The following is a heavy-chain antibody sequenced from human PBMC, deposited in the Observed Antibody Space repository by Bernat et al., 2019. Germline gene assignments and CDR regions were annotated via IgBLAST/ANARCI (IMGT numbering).Heavy chain of an antibody. CDR3: AKDLARYSSSSYAFDI. D-gene: IGHD6-6*01. Sequence: EVQLLESGGGLVQPGGSLRLSCAASGFTFSSYAMSWVRQAPGKGLEWVSAISGSGGSTYYADSVKGRFTISRDNSKNTLYLQMNSLRAEYTAVYYCAKDLARYSSSSYAFDIWGQGTMVTVSS. V-gene: IGHV3-23*01. J-gene: IGHJ3*02. CDR1: GFTFSSYA. CDR2: ISGSGGST.